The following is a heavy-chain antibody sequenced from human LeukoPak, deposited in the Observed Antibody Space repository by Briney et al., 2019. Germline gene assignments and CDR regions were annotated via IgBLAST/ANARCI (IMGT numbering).Heavy chain of an antibody. CDR1: GYSFTSYW. J-gene: IGHJ4*02. CDR3: ARPNRGAFFDY. D-gene: IGHD1-14*01. CDR2: IYPGDSDT. V-gene: IGHV5-51*01. Sequence: GESLKISCKGSGYSFTSYWIGWVRQMPGKGLEWMGIIYPGDSDTKYSPSFQGHVTISADKSISTAYLQWSSLKASDSAIYYCARPNRGAFFDYWGQGTLVAVSS.